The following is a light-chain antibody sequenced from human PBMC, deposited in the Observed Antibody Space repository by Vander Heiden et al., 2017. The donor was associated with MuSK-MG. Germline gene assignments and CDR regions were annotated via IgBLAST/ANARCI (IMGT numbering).Light chain of an antibody. CDR3: QQSYSTPY. CDR2: AAS. CDR1: RSISSY. J-gene: IGKJ2*01. Sequence: DIQMTQSPSSLSASVGDRVTITCRASRSISSYLNWYQQKPGRAPKLLIYAASSLQSGVPSRFSGSGSGTDFTLTISSLQPEDFATYYWQQSYSTPYFGQRTKLEIK. V-gene: IGKV1-39*01.